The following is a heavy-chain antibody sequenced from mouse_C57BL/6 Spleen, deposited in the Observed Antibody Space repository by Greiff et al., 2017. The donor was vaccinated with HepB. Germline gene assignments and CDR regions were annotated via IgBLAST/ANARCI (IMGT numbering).Heavy chain of an antibody. V-gene: IGHV1-55*01. D-gene: IGHD2-4*01. Sequence: VQLQQPGAELVKPGASVKMSCKASGYTFTSYWITWVKQRPGQGLEWIGDIYPGSGSTNYNEKFKSKATLTVDTSSSTADMQLSSLAAEDSAVYYCARDYYDYDGYYGDDGGQGTTLTASS. CDR2: IYPGSGST. CDR1: GYTFTSYW. CDR3: ARDYYDYDGYYGDD. J-gene: IGHJ2*01.